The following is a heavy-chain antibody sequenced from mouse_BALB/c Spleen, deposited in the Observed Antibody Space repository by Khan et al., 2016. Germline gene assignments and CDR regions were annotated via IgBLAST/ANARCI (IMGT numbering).Heavy chain of an antibody. V-gene: IGHV1-62-2*01. CDR2: FYPESGSI. D-gene: IGHD1-2*01. CDR1: GYTFTECT. J-gene: IGHJ3*01. Sequence: QIQLVQSGAELVKPGASVKLSCKASGYTFTECTIHWVKQRSGQGLEWIGWFYPESGSIKYNEKFKDKATLTADKSSSTVNMELRRLTSEDSAVYFWVRHEFTTAPFAYWGQGTLVTVSA. CDR3: VRHEFTTAPFAY.